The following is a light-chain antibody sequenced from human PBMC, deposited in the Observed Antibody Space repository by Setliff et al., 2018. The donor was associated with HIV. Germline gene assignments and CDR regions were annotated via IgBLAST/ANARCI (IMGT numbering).Light chain of an antibody. Sequence: QSALTQPASVSGSPGQSITISCTGTSSDVGGYNYVSWYQQHPGKAPKLLIYDVSKRPSGVSNRFSGSKSGNTASLTISGLQAEDEADYYCSSYTSSGTPVFGTGTKVTVL. CDR1: SSDVGGYNY. J-gene: IGLJ1*01. CDR3: SSYTSSGTPV. CDR2: DVS. V-gene: IGLV2-14*01.